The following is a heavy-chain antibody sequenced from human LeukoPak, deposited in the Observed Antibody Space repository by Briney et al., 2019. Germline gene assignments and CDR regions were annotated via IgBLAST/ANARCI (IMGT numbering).Heavy chain of an antibody. Sequence: SETLSLTCAVYGGSFSGYYWSWIRQPPGKGLEWIGEINHSGSTNYNPSLKSRVTISVDTSKNQFSLKLSSVTAADTAVYYCARGRVINPIHYYYYYYMDVWGKGTTVTVSS. CDR3: ARGRVINPIHYYYYYYMDV. J-gene: IGHJ6*03. D-gene: IGHD3-10*01. CDR2: INHSGST. CDR1: GGSFSGYY. V-gene: IGHV4-34*01.